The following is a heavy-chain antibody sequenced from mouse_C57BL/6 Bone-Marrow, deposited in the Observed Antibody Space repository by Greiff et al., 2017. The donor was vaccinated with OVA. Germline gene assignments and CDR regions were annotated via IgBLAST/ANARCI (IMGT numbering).Heavy chain of an antibody. CDR1: GYTFTDYY. CDR2: INLNNGGT. CDR3: ARSGFYGGWFAY. D-gene: IGHD1-1*02. V-gene: IGHV1-26*01. J-gene: IGHJ3*01. Sequence: EVQLQQSGPELVKPGASVKISCKASGYTFTDYYMNWVKQSHGKSLEWIGDINLNNGGTSYNQKFKGKATLTVDKSSSTAYMELRSLTSEDSAVYYCARSGFYGGWFAYWGQGTLVTVSA.